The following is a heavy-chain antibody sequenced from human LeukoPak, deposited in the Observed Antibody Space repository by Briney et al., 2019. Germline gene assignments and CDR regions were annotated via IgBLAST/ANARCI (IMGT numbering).Heavy chain of an antibody. V-gene: IGHV1-69*06. Sequence: ASVKVSCKASGGTFSSYAISRVRQAPGQGLEWMGGIIPIFGTANYAQKFQGRVTITADKSTSTAYMELSSLRSEDTAVYYCAQSSSWYLVGSGFDPWGQGTLVTVSS. CDR3: AQSSSWYLVGSGFDP. D-gene: IGHD6-13*01. CDR2: IIPIFGTA. CDR1: GGTFSSYA. J-gene: IGHJ5*02.